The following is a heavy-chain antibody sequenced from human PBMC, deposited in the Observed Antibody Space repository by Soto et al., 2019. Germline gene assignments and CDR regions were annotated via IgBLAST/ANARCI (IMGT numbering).Heavy chain of an antibody. CDR2: MNPNSGNT. CDR1: GYTFTSYD. CDR3: ARDFACGYSPY. J-gene: IGHJ4*02. V-gene: IGHV1-8*01. Sequence: QVQLVQSGAEVKKPGASVKVSCKASGYTFTSYDINWVRQATGQGLEWMGWMNPNSGNTGYAQKFQGSVTMTRNTSISTSYTELSSLSSEDTAVYYCARDFACGYSPYWGQGSLYAVSS. D-gene: IGHD6-13*01.